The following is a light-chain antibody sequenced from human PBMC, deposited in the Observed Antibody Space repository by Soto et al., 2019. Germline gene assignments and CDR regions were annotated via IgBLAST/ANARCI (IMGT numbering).Light chain of an antibody. J-gene: IGKJ5*01. Sequence: EIVLTQSPGTLSLSPGERATLSCRASQSVSRTYLAWYQQKPVQAPRLLLYATSSRATGIPDRFSGSGSGTDFTLTISSLEPEDYAVYYCQPRGNWPPSITFGQGTRLEIK. CDR1: QSVSRTY. CDR2: ATS. V-gene: IGKV3D-20*02. CDR3: QPRGNWPPSIT.